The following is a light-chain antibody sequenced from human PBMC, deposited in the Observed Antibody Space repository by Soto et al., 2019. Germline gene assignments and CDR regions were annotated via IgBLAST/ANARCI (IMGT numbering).Light chain of an antibody. V-gene: IGKV2-28*01. CDR1: QSLLHSNGYNY. CDR3: MQALQTPWT. J-gene: IGKJ1*01. CDR2: LGS. Sequence: DIVMTQSPLSLPVTPGEPASISCRSIQSLLHSNGYNYLDWNLQKPGQSPQLLIYLGSNRSSGVPDRFSGSGSGTDFTLKISRVEAEDVGVYYCMQALQTPWTFGQGTKVDIK.